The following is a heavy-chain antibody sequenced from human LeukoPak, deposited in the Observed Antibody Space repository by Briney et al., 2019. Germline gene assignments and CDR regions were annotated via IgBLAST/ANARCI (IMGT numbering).Heavy chain of an antibody. J-gene: IGHJ5*02. D-gene: IGHD6-13*01. V-gene: IGHV1-3*01. Sequence: FQGRVTITRDTSASTAYMELSSLRSEDTAVYYCASRHPGIAAAGFDPWGQGTLVTVSS. CDR3: ASRHPGIAAAGFDP.